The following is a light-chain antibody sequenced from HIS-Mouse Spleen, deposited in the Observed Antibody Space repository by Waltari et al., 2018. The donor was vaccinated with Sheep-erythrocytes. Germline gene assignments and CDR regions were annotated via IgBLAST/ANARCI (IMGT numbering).Light chain of an antibody. Sequence: PGQSITISCTGTSSDVGSYNLVAWYQQHPGKAPKLMIYEGSKRPSGVSNRFSGSKSGNTASLTISGLQAEDEADYYCCSYAGSSTLVFGGGTKLTVL. J-gene: IGLJ2*01. V-gene: IGLV2-23*01. CDR3: CSYAGSSTLV. CDR1: SSDVGSYNL. CDR2: EGS.